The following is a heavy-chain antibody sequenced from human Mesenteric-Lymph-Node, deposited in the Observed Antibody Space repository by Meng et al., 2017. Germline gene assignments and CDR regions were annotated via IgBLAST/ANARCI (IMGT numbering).Heavy chain of an antibody. Sequence: QVQLQESGPGLVKPSGTLSLTCAVSGGSISSTSWWSWVRQPPGKGLEWIGEIYHGGSTNYNPSLKSRVTMSVDKSKNQFSLKLTSVTAADTAVYYCARDTGSVNYFDYWGQGTLVTVSS. J-gene: IGHJ4*02. V-gene: IGHV4-4*02. CDR3: ARDTGSVNYFDY. CDR2: IYHGGST. D-gene: IGHD2-8*02. CDR1: GGSISSTSW.